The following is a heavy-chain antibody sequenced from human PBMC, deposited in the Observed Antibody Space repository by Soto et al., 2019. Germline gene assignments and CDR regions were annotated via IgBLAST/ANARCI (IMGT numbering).Heavy chain of an antibody. CDR3: AKVESRVLRCLEWFVDY. V-gene: IGHV3-23*01. D-gene: IGHD3-3*01. Sequence: SLRLSCAASGFTFSSYAMSWVRQAPGKGLEWVSAISCSGGSTYYADSVKGRFTISRDNSKNTLYLQMNSLRAEDTAAYYCAKVESRVLRCLEWFVDYWGQGTQGTVAS. J-gene: IGHJ4*02. CDR2: ISCSGGST. CDR1: GFTFSSYA.